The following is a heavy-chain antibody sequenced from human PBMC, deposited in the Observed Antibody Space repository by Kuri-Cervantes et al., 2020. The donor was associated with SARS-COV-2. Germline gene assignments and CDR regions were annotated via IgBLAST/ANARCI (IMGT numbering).Heavy chain of an antibody. D-gene: IGHD3-3*01. CDR1: GYTFTGYY. V-gene: IGHV1-2*02. CDR2: INPNSGGT. Sequence: ASVKVSCKASGYTFTGYYMHWVRQAPGQGLEWMGWINPNSGGTNYAQKFQGRVTMTRDTSISTAYMELSRLRSDDTAVYYCARVYYDFWSGINYGMDVWGQGTTVTVSS. J-gene: IGHJ6*02. CDR3: ARVYYDFWSGINYGMDV.